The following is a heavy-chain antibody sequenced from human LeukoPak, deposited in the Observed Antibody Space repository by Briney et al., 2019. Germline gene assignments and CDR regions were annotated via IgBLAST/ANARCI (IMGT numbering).Heavy chain of an antibody. D-gene: IGHD1-26*01. J-gene: IGHJ4*02. Sequence: ASVKVSCKVSGVSLSATSIHWVRQAPGQWLEWMGGFDPEDGESIFAQRFQGRFSMTEDTSTDTAYMELRSLRLEDTAVYYCATADKWEPLDYWGQGTLVTASS. V-gene: IGHV1-24*01. CDR2: FDPEDGES. CDR1: GVSLSATS. CDR3: ATADKWEPLDY.